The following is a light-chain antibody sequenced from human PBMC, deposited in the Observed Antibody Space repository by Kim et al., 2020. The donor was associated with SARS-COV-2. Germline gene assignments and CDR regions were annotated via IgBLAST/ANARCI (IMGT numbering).Light chain of an antibody. CDR1: QSVCSY. CDR2: DAS. Sequence: PGERATLSCRASQSVCSYLAWYQQRPGQAPRLLIYDASNRATGIPARFSGSGSGIDFILPISSLEPEDFAVYYCQQRSNWPPTFGGGTKVDI. V-gene: IGKV3-11*01. CDR3: QQRSNWPPT. J-gene: IGKJ4*01.